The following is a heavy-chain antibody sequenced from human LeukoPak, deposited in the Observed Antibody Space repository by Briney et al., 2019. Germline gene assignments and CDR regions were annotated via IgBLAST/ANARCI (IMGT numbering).Heavy chain of an antibody. V-gene: IGHV3-23*01. D-gene: IGHD3-22*01. J-gene: IGHJ4*02. CDR3: AKMYYDSSGHFDY. Sequence: GGSLRLSCAASGXTFSSYAMSWVRQAPGKGLEWVSASSGSGGSTYNADSVKGRFTISRDNSKNTLYLQMNSLRAEDTAVYYCAKMYYDSSGHFDYWGQGTLVTVSS. CDR2: SSGSGGST. CDR1: GXTFSSYA.